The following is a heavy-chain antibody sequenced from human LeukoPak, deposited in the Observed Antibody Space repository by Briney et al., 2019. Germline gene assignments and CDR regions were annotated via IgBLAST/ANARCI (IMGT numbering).Heavy chain of an antibody. CDR2: ISSSSSYI. J-gene: IGHJ4*02. CDR3: AKGRYSHTKTDFDY. Sequence: GGSLRLSCAASGFTFSSSEMNWVRQAPGKGLEWVSSISSSSSYIYYADSVKGRFTISRDNSKNTLYLQMNSLRAEDTAVYYCAKGRYSHTKTDFDYWGQGTLVTVSS. V-gene: IGHV3-21*04. D-gene: IGHD5-18*01. CDR1: GFTFSSSE.